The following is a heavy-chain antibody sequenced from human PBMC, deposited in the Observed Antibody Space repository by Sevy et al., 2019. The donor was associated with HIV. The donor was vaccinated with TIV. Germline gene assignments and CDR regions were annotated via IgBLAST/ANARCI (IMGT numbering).Heavy chain of an antibody. CDR1: GFTFSSYS. CDR3: ARDSRGSIFGVVIEFDY. Sequence: GESLKISCAASGFTFSSYSMNWVRQAPGKGLEWVSYISSSSSTIHYADSVKGRFTISRDNAKNSLYLQMNSLRDEDTAVYYCARDSRGSIFGVVIEFDYWGQGTLVTVSS. V-gene: IGHV3-48*02. J-gene: IGHJ4*02. D-gene: IGHD3-3*01. CDR2: ISSSSSTI.